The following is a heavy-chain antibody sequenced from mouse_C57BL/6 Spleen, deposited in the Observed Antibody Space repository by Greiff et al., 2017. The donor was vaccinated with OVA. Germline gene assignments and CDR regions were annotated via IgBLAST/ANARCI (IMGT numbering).Heavy chain of an antibody. V-gene: IGHV14-1*01. D-gene: IGHD1-1*02. J-gene: IGHJ2*01. CDR2: IDPEDGDT. Sequence: VQLQQSGAELVRPGASVKLSCTASGFNIKDYYMHWVKQRPEQGLEWIGRIDPEDGDTEYAPKFQGKATMTADTSSNTAYLQLSSLTSEDTAVYYWTTYGGISNPFGYWGQGTTLTVSS. CDR3: TTYGGISNPFGY. CDR1: GFNIKDYY.